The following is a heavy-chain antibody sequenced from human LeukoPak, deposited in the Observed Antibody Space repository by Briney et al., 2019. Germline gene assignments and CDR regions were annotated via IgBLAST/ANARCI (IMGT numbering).Heavy chain of an antibody. J-gene: IGHJ3*02. CDR1: GGSFTFTSHA. Sequence: ASVKVSCKASGGSFTFTSHAISWVRQAPGQGLEWMGGLIPIYGSANYAQKLQGRVTITSDESTRTVHMELSSLRPEDSAVYYRAGFFYDESADAFDIWGQGTMVTVSS. CDR2: LIPIYGSA. CDR3: AGFFYDESADAFDI. D-gene: IGHD2/OR15-2a*01. V-gene: IGHV1-69*13.